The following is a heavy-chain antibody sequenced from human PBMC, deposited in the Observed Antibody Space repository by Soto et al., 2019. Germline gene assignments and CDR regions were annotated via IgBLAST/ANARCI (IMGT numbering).Heavy chain of an antibody. CDR1: GYTFTSYG. J-gene: IGHJ5*02. CDR2: ISAYNGNT. D-gene: IGHD3-10*01. Sequence: ASVKVSCKASGYTFTSYGISWVRQAPGQGLEWMGWISAYNGNTNYAQKLQGRVTMTTDTSTSTAYMELRSLRSDDTAVYYCAREHEVPFMVRGVNLGATNWFDPWGQGTLVTVSS. V-gene: IGHV1-18*01. CDR3: AREHEVPFMVRGVNLGATNWFDP.